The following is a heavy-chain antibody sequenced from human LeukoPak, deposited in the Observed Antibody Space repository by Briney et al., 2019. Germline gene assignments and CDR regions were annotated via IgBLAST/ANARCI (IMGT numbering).Heavy chain of an antibody. D-gene: IGHD6-13*01. CDR1: GFTVSSNY. Sequence: GGSLRLSCAASGFTVSSNYMSWVRQAPGKGREGVSVIYSGGSTYYADSVKGRFTISRDNSKNTLYLQMNSLRAEDTAVYYCARGIIAAAGTGFDYWGQGTLVTVSS. V-gene: IGHV3-53*01. J-gene: IGHJ4*02. CDR3: ARGIIAAAGTGFDY. CDR2: IYSGGST.